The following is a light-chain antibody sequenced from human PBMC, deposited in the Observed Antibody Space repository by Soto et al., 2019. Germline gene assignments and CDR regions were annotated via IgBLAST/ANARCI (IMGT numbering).Light chain of an antibody. CDR1: SSNIGNNY. Sequence: QSVLTQPPSVSAAPGQKVTISCSGSSSNIGNNYVSWYQQLPGTAPKLLIYGNSNRPSGVPDRFSGSKSGTSASLAITGLQAEDEADYYCQSYDSSLSGPYWVFGGGTKLTVL. CDR3: QSYDSSLSGPYWV. J-gene: IGLJ3*02. CDR2: GNS. V-gene: IGLV1-40*01.